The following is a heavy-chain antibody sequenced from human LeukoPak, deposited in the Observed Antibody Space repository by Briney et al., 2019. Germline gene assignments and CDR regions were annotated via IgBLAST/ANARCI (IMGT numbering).Heavy chain of an antibody. J-gene: IGHJ4*02. CDR1: GFTVSSNY. D-gene: IGHD1-26*01. CDR2: IYSGGST. V-gene: IGHV3-53*01. Sequence: GGSLRLSCAASGFTVSSNYMSWVRQAPGKGLEWVSVIYSGGSTYYADSVKGRFTISRDNAKTSLYLQMNSLRAEDTAVYYCATCLYRTLDYWGQGTLVTVSS. CDR3: ATCLYRTLDY.